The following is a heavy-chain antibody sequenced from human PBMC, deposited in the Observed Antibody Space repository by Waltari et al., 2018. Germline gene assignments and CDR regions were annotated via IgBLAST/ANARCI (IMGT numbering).Heavy chain of an antibody. CDR2: INGDGSRT. J-gene: IGHJ4*02. Sequence: EVQLVESGGGLVQPGGSLRLSCAASGFTFSSYWMHWVRQAPGKGLVWVSGINGDGSRTTYADSVKGRFTISRDNAKNTLYRQMNSLRAEDTAVYYCARRGSGSRGVDYWGQGTLVTVSS. CDR1: GFTFSSYW. D-gene: IGHD2-2*01. V-gene: IGHV3-74*01. CDR3: ARRGSGSRGVDY.